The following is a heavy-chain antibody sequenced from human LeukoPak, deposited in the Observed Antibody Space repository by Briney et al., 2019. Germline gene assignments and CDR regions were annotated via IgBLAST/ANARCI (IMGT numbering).Heavy chain of an antibody. CDR1: GFTFSSYE. J-gene: IGHJ4*02. Sequence: GGSLRLSCAASGFTFSSYEMNWVRQAPGKGLEWVSCIRSSGSTIYYADSVKGRFTISRDNAKNSLYLQMNSLKTEDTAVYYCARNYYDSPGSGYYFDYWGQGTLVTVSS. V-gene: IGHV3-48*03. CDR3: ARNYYDSPGSGYYFDY. D-gene: IGHD3-22*01. CDR2: IRSSGSTI.